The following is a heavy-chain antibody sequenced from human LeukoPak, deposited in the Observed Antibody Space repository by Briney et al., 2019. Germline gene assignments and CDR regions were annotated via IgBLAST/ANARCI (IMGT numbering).Heavy chain of an antibody. CDR2: INWKSGTI. D-gene: IGHD1-26*01. J-gene: IGHJ4*02. Sequence: GGSLRLSCAASGFTFDDYAMHWVRQNPGKGLEWVSGINWKSGTIDYADSVKGRFTISRDNAKNSLYLQMNSLRAEDTAVYYCARDRGSYFDYWGQGTLVTVSS. CDR3: ARDRGSYFDY. V-gene: IGHV3-9*01. CDR1: GFTFDDYA.